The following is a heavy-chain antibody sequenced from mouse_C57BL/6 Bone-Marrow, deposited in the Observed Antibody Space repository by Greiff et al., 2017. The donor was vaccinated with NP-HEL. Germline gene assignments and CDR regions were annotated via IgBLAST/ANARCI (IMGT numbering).Heavy chain of an antibody. D-gene: IGHD1-1*01. CDR3: AREGGYGSSSAWFAY. CDR2: IYPRSGNT. Sequence: QVQLKQSGAGLARPGASVKLSCKASGYTFTSYGISWVKQRTGQGLEWIGEIYPRSGNTYYNEKFKGKATLTADKSSSTAYMELRSLTSEDSAVYFCAREGGYGSSSAWFAYWGQGTLVTVSA. V-gene: IGHV1-81*01. CDR1: GYTFTSYG. J-gene: IGHJ3*01.